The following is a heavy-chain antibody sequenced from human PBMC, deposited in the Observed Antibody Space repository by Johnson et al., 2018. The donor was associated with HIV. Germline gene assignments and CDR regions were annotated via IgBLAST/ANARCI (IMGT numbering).Heavy chain of an antibody. J-gene: IGHJ3*02. CDR2: ISNDGSNK. CDR3: AKDWFRDSLSACDI. V-gene: IGHV3-30*18. CDR1: GFTFSSYG. Sequence: QMLLVESGGGVVQAGRSLRLSCAASGFTFSSYGMHWVRQAPGKGLEWVAVISNDGSNKFYADSVKGRFTISRDNSKNTLYLQMNSLRAEDTAVYYCAKDWFRDSLSACDIWGQVTMVTVSS. D-gene: IGHD3-10*01.